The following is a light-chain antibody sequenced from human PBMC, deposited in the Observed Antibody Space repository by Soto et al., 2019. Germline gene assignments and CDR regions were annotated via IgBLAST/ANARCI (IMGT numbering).Light chain of an antibody. CDR3: HQSYFTPPT. CDR2: SSS. CDR1: QNIGSS. Sequence: DIQVTQSPASLSASVGDRVTITCQTNQNIGSSLNWYQQKPGKAPNLLIYSSSSLQSGVPTRFSGSGYGTDFTLTINSLQSDDFATYYCHQSYFTPPTFGGGTTVETK. V-gene: IGKV1-39*01. J-gene: IGKJ4*01.